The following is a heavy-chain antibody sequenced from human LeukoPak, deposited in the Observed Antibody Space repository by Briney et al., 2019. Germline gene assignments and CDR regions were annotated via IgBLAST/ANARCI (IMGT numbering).Heavy chain of an antibody. CDR1: GGSISSGSYY. J-gene: IGHJ3*02. D-gene: IGHD1-26*01. Sequence: SRTLSLTCTVSGGSISSGSYYWSWIRQPAGKGLEWIGRIYTSGSTNYNPSLKSRVTISVDTSKNQFSLKLSSVTAADTAVYYCARDPVGAPVAFDIWGQGTMVTVSS. CDR2: IYTSGST. V-gene: IGHV4-61*02. CDR3: ARDPVGAPVAFDI.